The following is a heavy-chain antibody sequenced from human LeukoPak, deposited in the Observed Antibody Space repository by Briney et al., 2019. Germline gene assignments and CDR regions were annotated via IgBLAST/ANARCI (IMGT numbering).Heavy chain of an antibody. CDR1: GFTFSSYW. CDR3: ARVRIAAAGPYFQH. CDR2: IKQDGSEK. D-gene: IGHD6-13*01. J-gene: IGHJ1*01. Sequence: GGSLRLSCAASGFTFSSYWMSWVRQAPGKGLEWVANIKQDGSEKYYVDSVKGRFTISRDNAMNSLYLQMNSLRAEDTAVYYCARVRIAAAGPYFQHWGQGTLVTVSS. V-gene: IGHV3-7*01.